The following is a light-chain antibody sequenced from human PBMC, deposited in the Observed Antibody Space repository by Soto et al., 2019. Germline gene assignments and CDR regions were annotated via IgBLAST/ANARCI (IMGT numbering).Light chain of an antibody. V-gene: IGLV1-44*01. Sequence: QSVLTQPPSASGTPGQRVTISCSGSSSNIGSNTVNWYQQLPGTAPKLLIYSNNQRPSGVPDRFSGSKSGTSASLAISGLQSEDEADYYCAAWDDSLNGFVVFGGETQLTVL. CDR1: SSNIGSNT. J-gene: IGLJ2*01. CDR2: SNN. CDR3: AAWDDSLNGFVV.